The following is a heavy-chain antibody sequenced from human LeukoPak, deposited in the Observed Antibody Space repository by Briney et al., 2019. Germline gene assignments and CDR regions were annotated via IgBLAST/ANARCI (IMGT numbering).Heavy chain of an antibody. CDR2: IFHSGDT. CDR1: GGSISSHY. D-gene: IGHD2-15*01. Sequence: SETLSLTCTVSGGSISSHYWGWIRQPPGKGLEWIASIFHSGDTYYNPSLKSRLTISVDTSKNQFSLKLTSLTAADTAVYYCARDRLGGFDNWGQGTLVTVSS. CDR3: ARDRLGGFDN. V-gene: IGHV4-39*07. J-gene: IGHJ4*02.